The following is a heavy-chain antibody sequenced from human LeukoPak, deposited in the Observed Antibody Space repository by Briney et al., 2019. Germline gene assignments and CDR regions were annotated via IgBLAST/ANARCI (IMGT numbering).Heavy chain of an antibody. D-gene: IGHD6-6*01. Sequence: PSETLSLTCAVYGGSFSGFYWSWIRQPPGEGLEWIGEINHSGSTNYNPSLKSRVTISVDTSRNQFSLKLSSVTAADTAVYYCARGPSPHNWFDPWGQGTLVTVSS. CDR1: GGSFSGFY. J-gene: IGHJ5*02. CDR3: ARGPSPHNWFDP. V-gene: IGHV4-34*01. CDR2: INHSGST.